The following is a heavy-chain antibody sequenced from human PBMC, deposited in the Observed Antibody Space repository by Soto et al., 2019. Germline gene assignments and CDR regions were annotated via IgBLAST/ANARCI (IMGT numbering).Heavy chain of an antibody. Sequence: GASVNVSCKVSGYTLTELSMHWVRQAPGKGLEWMGGFDPEDGETIYAQKFQGRVTMTEDTSTDTAYMELSSLRSEDTAVYYCATLTVRQDIVVVPAAKVPFDYWGQGTLVTVSS. V-gene: IGHV1-24*01. CDR1: GYTLTELS. J-gene: IGHJ4*02. D-gene: IGHD2-2*01. CDR3: ATLTVRQDIVVVPAAKVPFDY. CDR2: FDPEDGET.